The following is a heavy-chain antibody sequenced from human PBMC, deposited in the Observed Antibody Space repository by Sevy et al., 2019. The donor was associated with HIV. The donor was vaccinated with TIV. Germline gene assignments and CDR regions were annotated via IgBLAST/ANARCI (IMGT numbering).Heavy chain of an antibody. CDR1: GYTFTSYY. CDR3: ARTGNRVDITIFGVVIDNWFDP. J-gene: IGHJ5*02. CDR2: INPSGGST. V-gene: IGHV1-46*03. D-gene: IGHD3-3*01. Sequence: ASVKVSCKASGYTFTSYYMHWVRQAPGQGREWMGIINPSGGSTSYAQKFQGRVTMTRDTSTSTVYMELSSLGSEDTAVYYCARTGNRVDITIFGVVIDNWFDPWGQGTLVTVSS.